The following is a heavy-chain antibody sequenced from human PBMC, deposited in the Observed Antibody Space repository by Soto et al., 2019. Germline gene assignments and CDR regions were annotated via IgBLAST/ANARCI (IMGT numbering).Heavy chain of an antibody. Sequence: GGSLRLSCAASGFTFSSYAMSWVRQAPGKGLEWVSAISGSGGSTYYADSVKGRFTISRDNSKNTLYLQMNSLRAEDTAVYYCATDYAGLDAFDIWGQGTMVTVSS. V-gene: IGHV3-23*01. J-gene: IGHJ3*02. CDR1: GFTFSSYA. CDR2: ISGSGGST. D-gene: IGHD4-17*01. CDR3: ATDYAGLDAFDI.